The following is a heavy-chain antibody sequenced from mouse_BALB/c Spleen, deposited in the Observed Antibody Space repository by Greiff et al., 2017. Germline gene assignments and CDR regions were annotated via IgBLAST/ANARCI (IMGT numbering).Heavy chain of an antibody. CDR2: INSNGGST. D-gene: IGHD2-14*01. CDR1: GFTFSSYG. J-gene: IGHJ1*01. CDR3: ARDHYRYSWYFDV. Sequence: DVKLVESGGGLVQPGGSLKLSCAASGFTFSSYGMSWVRQTPDKRLELVATINSNGGSTYYPDSVKGRFTISRDNAKNTLYLQMSSLKSEDTAMYYCARDHYRYSWYFDVWGAGTTVTVSS. V-gene: IGHV5-6-3*01.